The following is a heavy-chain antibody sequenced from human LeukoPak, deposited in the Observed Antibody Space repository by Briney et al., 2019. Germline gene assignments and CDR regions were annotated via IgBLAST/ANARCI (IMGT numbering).Heavy chain of an antibody. Sequence: GGSLRLSCAASGFTFSSYAMSWVRQAPGKGLEWVSAISGSGGSTYYADSVKGRFTISRDNSKNTLYLQMNSLRAEDTAVYYCAKDSEQWLGSADFDHWGQGTLVTVSS. D-gene: IGHD6-19*01. CDR2: ISGSGGST. V-gene: IGHV3-23*01. CDR1: GFTFSSYA. J-gene: IGHJ4*02. CDR3: AKDSEQWLGSADFDH.